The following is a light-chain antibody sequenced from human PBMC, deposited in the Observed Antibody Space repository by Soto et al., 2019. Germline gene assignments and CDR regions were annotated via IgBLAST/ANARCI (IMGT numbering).Light chain of an antibody. V-gene: IGLV1-40*01. Sequence: QSVLTQPPSVSGAPGQRVTIPCTGSSSNIGAGYEVHWYQQLPGTAPKLLIYGNSNRPSGVPDRFSGSKSGSSASLAISGLQAEDEADYYCQSHDSSLSAYYVFGTGTKATVL. CDR1: SSNIGAGYE. CDR2: GNS. J-gene: IGLJ1*01. CDR3: QSHDSSLSAYYV.